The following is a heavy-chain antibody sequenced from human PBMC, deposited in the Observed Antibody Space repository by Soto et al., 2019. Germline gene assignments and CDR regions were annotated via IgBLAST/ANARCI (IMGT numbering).Heavy chain of an antibody. Sequence: LGASLKISFKSSGYGFPTYWTGWLRQMPGKGLEWMGIIYPGDSDTRYSPSCQGQVTISADKSLSTAYPQWRSLKASDSAIYYCARHYYEGNGYYPEAWGQGTLVTVSS. CDR2: IYPGDSDT. CDR3: ARHYYEGNGYYPEA. J-gene: IGHJ5*02. V-gene: IGHV5-51*01. D-gene: IGHD3-22*01. CDR1: GYGFPTYW.